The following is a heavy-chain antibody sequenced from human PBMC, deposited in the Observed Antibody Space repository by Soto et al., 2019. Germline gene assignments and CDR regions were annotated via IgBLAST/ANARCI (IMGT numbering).Heavy chain of an antibody. CDR3: ARDPTHCTNGVCSKNWFDP. Sequence: ASVKVSCKASGYTFTSYYMHWVRQAPGQGLEWMGIINPSGGSTSYAQKFQGRVTMTRDTSTSTVYMELSSLRSEDTAVYYCARDPTHCTNGVCSKNWFDPWGQGTLVTVSS. CDR2: INPSGGST. J-gene: IGHJ5*02. V-gene: IGHV1-46*01. D-gene: IGHD2-8*01. CDR1: GYTFTSYY.